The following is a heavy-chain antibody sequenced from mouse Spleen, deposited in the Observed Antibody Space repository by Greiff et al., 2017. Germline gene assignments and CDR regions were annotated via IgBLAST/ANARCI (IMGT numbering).Heavy chain of an antibody. J-gene: IGHJ4*01. CDR2: ISNGGGST. CDR1: GFTFSDYY. Sequence: EVMLVESGGGLVQPGGSLKLSCATSGFTFSDYYMYWVRQTPEKRLEWVAYISNGGGSTYYPDTVKGRFTISRDNAKNTLYLQMSRLKSEDTAMYYCAKDGKGYYAMDYWGQGTSVTVSS. V-gene: IGHV5-12*02. D-gene: IGHD2-1*01. CDR3: AKDGKGYYAMDY.